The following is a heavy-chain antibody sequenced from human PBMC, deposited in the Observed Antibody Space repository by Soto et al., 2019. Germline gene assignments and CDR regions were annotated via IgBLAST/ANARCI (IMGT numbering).Heavy chain of an antibody. Sequence: PGGSLRLSCAASGFTFSNYGMHWVRQAPGKGLEWVAIIAYDGTNTYYADSVKGRFTISSDNSKNTLYLQMNSLRDEDTAVYYCAKDDGTFFYDTSGYPLDYWGQGTLVTVSS. CDR1: GFTFSNYG. V-gene: IGHV3-30*18. J-gene: IGHJ4*02. CDR3: AKDDGTFFYDTSGYPLDY. D-gene: IGHD3-22*01. CDR2: IAYDGTNT.